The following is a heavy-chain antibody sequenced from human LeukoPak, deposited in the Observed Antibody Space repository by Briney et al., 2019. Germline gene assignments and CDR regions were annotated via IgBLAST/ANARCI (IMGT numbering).Heavy chain of an antibody. CDR3: ARSTAAEGPTHNWFDP. V-gene: IGHV4-59*05. D-gene: IGHD6-13*01. CDR1: GGSISSYY. CDR2: IYYSGTT. Sequence: SETLSLTCTVSGGSISSYYWSWIRQPPGRGLEWIGSIYYSGTTYYNPSLKSRVTISVDTSKNQFSLKLTSVTAADTAVYYCARSTAAEGPTHNWFDPWGQGTLVTVSS. J-gene: IGHJ5*02.